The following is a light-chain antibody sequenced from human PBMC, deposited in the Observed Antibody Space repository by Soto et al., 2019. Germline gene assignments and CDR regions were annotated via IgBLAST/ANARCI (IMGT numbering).Light chain of an antibody. Sequence: QSALTQPASVSGSPGQSITISCTGTSSDVGSYNLVSWYQQHPGKAPKLMIYEGSKRPSGVSNRFSGSKSGNTASLTGSGLQAEDEADYYCCSYAGTSTSVVFGGGTKLTVL. CDR3: CSYAGTSTSVV. J-gene: IGLJ2*01. CDR1: SSDVGSYNL. CDR2: EGS. V-gene: IGLV2-23*01.